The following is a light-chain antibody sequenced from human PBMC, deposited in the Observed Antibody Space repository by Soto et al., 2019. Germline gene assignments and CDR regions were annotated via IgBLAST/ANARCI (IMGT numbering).Light chain of an antibody. CDR3: HQRSDWSLT. CDR1: QTISNF. Sequence: EIVLTQSPATLSLSPGEIATLSCRASQTISNFLSWYQQKPGQAPRLLIYDTFNRATGIPARFSGSGSGTDLNLTISRLEPEDFAIYYCHQRSDWSLTFGGGAKVDIK. J-gene: IGKJ4*01. V-gene: IGKV3-11*01. CDR2: DTF.